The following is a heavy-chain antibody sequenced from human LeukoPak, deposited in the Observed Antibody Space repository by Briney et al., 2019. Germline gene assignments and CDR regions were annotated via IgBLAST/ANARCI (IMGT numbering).Heavy chain of an antibody. D-gene: IGHD3-22*01. Sequence: ASVKVSCKASGYTFTSYDINWVRQATGQGLEWMGWMNPNSGNTGYAQKFQGRVTITRNTSISTAYMKLSSLRSEDTAVYYCARPYYYDSSGYSLGYWGQGTLVTVSS. CDR2: MNPNSGNT. J-gene: IGHJ4*02. CDR1: GYTFTSYD. V-gene: IGHV1-8*03. CDR3: ARPYYYDSSGYSLGY.